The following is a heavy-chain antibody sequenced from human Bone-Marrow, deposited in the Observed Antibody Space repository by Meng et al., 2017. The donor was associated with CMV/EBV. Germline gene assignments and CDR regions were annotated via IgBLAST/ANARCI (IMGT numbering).Heavy chain of an antibody. V-gene: IGHV3-66*04. D-gene: IGHD2-15*01. Sequence: GESLKISCAASGFTFSSYAMHWVRQAPGKGLEWVSVIYSGGTPYYADSVKGRFTISRDNSKNTLYLQMNSLRAEDTAVYYCARQSGGSCFDSWGQGTLVTVSS. CDR1: GFTFSSYA. CDR3: ARQSGGSCFDS. CDR2: IYSGGTP. J-gene: IGHJ4*02.